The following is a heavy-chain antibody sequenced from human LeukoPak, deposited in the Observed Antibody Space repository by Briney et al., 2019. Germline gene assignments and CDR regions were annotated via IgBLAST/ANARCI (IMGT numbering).Heavy chain of an antibody. V-gene: IGHV4-4*02. CDR3: ARKGPATIADY. J-gene: IGHJ4*02. CDR2: IHHSVGT. D-gene: IGHD4-11*01. Sequence: SGTLSLTCAVSGGFISSGNWWGWFRQPPGKGLEWIGEIHHSVGTNYNPSLKSRVAISMDKSKNQFSLDATSVTAADTAMYYCARKGPATIADYWGRGTLVTVSS. CDR1: GGFISSGNW.